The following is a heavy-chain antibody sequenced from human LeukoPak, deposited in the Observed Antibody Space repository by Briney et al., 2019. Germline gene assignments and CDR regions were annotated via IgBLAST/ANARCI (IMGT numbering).Heavy chain of an antibody. Sequence: AGGSLRLSCAAPGFTFSSYGMHWVRQAPGKGLEWVAVIWYDGSNKYYADSVKGRFTISRDNSKNTLYLQMNSLRAEDTAVYYCARGRSSGYYYDYWGQGTLVTVSS. CDR2: IWYDGSNK. CDR3: ARGRSSGYYYDY. V-gene: IGHV3-33*01. J-gene: IGHJ4*02. D-gene: IGHD3-22*01. CDR1: GFTFSSYG.